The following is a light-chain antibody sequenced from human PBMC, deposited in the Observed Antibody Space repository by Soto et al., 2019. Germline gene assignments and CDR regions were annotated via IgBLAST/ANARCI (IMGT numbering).Light chain of an antibody. J-gene: IGKJ2*01. Sequence: EIVMTQSPATLSVSPGERVTLSCRASQSVSSNLAWYQQKPGQAPRLLIYAASTRATGIPARFSGSGSGTEFTLAISSLQSEDFAVYYCQQYINWPPTFTFGQGTQLEI. V-gene: IGKV3-15*01. CDR3: QQYINWPPTFT. CDR1: QSVSSN. CDR2: AAS.